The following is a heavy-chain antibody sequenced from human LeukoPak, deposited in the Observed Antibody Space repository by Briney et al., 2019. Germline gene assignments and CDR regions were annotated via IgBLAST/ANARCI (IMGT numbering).Heavy chain of an antibody. CDR3: ARGKQDFDN. V-gene: IGHV3-74*01. Sequence: GGSLRLSCAASGFTFSNYWMHWVRQAPGKGLVWVSRTNSDGSSTTYADSVKGRFTISRDNAKNTLYLQMNSLRAEDTAVYYCARGKQDFDNWGQGTPVTVSS. J-gene: IGHJ4*02. CDR2: TNSDGSST. D-gene: IGHD6-13*01. CDR1: GFTFSNYW.